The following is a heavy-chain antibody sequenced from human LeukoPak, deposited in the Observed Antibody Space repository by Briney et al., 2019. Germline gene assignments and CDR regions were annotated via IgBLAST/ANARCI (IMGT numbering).Heavy chain of an antibody. Sequence: PSDTLSLTCTVSGGSISSYYWSWIRQPPGKGLEWIGYIYYSGSTNYNPSLKSRVTISVDTSKNQFSLKLSSVTAADTAVYYCARDVPGVALDYWGQGTLVTVSS. CDR1: GGSISSYY. CDR2: IYYSGST. D-gene: IGHD3-3*01. J-gene: IGHJ4*02. CDR3: ARDVPGVALDY. V-gene: IGHV4-59*01.